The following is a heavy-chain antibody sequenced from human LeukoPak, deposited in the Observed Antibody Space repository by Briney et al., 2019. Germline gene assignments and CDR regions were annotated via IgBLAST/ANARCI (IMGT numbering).Heavy chain of an antibody. CDR2: ISGSGGST. CDR1: GFTFSSYA. Sequence: GGSLRLSCAASGFTFSSYAMSWVRQAPGKGLEWVSAISGSGGSTYYADSVKGRFTISRDNSKNTLYLQMNSLRAEDTAVYYCAKDVYDYGGNREDYWGQGPLVTVSS. D-gene: IGHD4-23*01. CDR3: AKDVYDYGGNREDY. V-gene: IGHV3-23*01. J-gene: IGHJ4*02.